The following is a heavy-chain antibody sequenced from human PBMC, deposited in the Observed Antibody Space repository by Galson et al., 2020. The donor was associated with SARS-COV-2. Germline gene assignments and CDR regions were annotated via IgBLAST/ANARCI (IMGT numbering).Heavy chain of an antibody. CDR2: INPNRGGT. D-gene: IGHD3-3*01. CDR1: GYTFTGYY. CDR3: ARSELRFLEWLLTDY. J-gene: IGHJ4*02. Sequence: ASVKVSCKASGYTFTGYYMHWVRQAPGQGLEWMGWINPNRGGTNYAQKFQGRVTMTRDTSISTAYMELSRLRSDDTAVYYCARSELRFLEWLLTDYWGQGTLVTVSS. V-gene: IGHV1-2*02.